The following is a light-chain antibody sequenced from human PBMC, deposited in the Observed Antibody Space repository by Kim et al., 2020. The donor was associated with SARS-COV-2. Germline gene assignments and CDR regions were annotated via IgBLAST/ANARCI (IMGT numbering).Light chain of an antibody. J-gene: IGLJ3*02. CDR1: SNDIGGYNY. V-gene: IGLV2-14*03. Sequence: GQTNTSACTGNSNDIGGYNYAAGEQHHPGKAPKLIITVVTKRPSGVSNRFSGSKSGNTASLTISGLQAEDEADYYCCSFTSSSTLVFGGGTQLTVL. CDR2: VVT. CDR3: CSFTSSSTLV.